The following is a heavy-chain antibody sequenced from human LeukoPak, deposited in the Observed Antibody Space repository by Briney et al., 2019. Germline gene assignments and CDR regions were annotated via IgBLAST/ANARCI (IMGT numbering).Heavy chain of an antibody. J-gene: IGHJ6*02. D-gene: IGHD3-10*01. CDR1: GYSFTSYW. Sequence: GESLKISCTGSGYSFTSYWIAWLRQMPGKSLEWMGIIYAGGSDTRYSPSFQGQVSISVDKSINTAYLQWRSLKASDTAMYYCGRSGHYGTDVWGQGTTVTVSS. CDR3: GRSGHYGTDV. CDR2: IYAGGSDT. V-gene: IGHV5-51*01.